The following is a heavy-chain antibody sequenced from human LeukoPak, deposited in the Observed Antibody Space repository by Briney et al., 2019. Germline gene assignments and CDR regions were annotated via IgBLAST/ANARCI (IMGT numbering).Heavy chain of an antibody. D-gene: IGHD2-15*01. Sequence: GGSLRLSCAASGFTFSSYAMGWVRQAPGKGLEWVSAIRGSGGSTYYADSVKGRFTISRDNSKNTLSLQMNSLRAEDTAIYYCAKVSGQYCSGRSCYPDYWGQGTLVTVSS. CDR1: GFTFSSYA. CDR2: IRGSGGST. CDR3: AKVSGQYCSGRSCYPDY. J-gene: IGHJ4*02. V-gene: IGHV3-23*01.